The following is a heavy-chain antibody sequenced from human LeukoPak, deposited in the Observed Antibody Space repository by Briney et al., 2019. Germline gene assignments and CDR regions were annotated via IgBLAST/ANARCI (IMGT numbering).Heavy chain of an antibody. J-gene: IGHJ4*02. Sequence: ASVKVSCMASGGTFSSYAISWVRQAPGQGLEWMGGIIPVFGTANYAQKFQGRVKITADESTSTAYMELSSLRAEDTAVYYCAKRGPGSPQSGKYYFDYWGQGTLVTVSS. V-gene: IGHV1-69*13. CDR2: IIPVFGTA. D-gene: IGHD3-10*01. CDR1: GGTFSSYA. CDR3: AKRGPGSPQSGKYYFDY.